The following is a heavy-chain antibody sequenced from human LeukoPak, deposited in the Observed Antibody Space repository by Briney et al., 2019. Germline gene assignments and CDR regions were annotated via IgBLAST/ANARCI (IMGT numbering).Heavy chain of an antibody. D-gene: IGHD3-22*01. Sequence: PSETLSLTCTVSGGLISGSYWSWIRQPAGKGLEWIGRIYSDGTTNHNLSLRSRVTMSVDRSKNQFSLDLTFVTAADTAVYYCARYGYYCDSSGLGFFDLWGRGSLVTVSS. CDR2: IYSDGTT. CDR3: ARYGYYCDSSGLGFFDL. J-gene: IGHJ2*01. CDR1: GGLISGSY. V-gene: IGHV4-4*07.